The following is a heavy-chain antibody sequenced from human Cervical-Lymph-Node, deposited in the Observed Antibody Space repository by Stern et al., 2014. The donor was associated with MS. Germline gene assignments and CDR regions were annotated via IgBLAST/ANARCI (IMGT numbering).Heavy chain of an antibody. V-gene: IGHV1-69*14. CDR2: ITPVFGTT. CDR3: ARGGGLVGYFDY. CDR1: GDTFSSYD. Sequence: QVQLVQSGDEVKKPGSSVKVSCKASGDTFSSYDINWVRTVPGQGLEWMGGITPVFGTTNYAQKFQVRVTITADKSTNTAYMELMTLRSEDTAVYYCARGGGLVGYFDYWGQGTLVSVSS. J-gene: IGHJ4*02. D-gene: IGHD1-26*01.